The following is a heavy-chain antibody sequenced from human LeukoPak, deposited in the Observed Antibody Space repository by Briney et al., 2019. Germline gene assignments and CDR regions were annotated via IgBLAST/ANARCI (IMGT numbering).Heavy chain of an antibody. D-gene: IGHD3-3*01. Sequence: GGSLRLTCAASGFTFTNYGMSWLRQAPGKGLEWVSAISGSGDGTYYADSVKGRFTISRDSSKNTLYLQMHSLRAEDTAVYYCAKGSRICGNYYFDFWGQGTLVTVSS. CDR1: GFTFTNYG. J-gene: IGHJ4*02. V-gene: IGHV3-23*01. CDR2: ISGSGDGT. CDR3: AKGSRICGNYYFDF.